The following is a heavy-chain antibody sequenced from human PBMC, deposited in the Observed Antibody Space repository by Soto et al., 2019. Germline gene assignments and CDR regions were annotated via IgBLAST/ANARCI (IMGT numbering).Heavy chain of an antibody. CDR1: GFTFSSYA. Sequence: GGSLRLSCAASGFTFSSYAMHWVRQAPGKGLEYVSAISSNGGSTYYANSVKGRFTISRDNSKNTLYLQMGSLRAEDMAVYYCARDRGSIAAAGEEYYFDYWGQGTLVTVSS. J-gene: IGHJ4*02. D-gene: IGHD6-13*01. V-gene: IGHV3-64*01. CDR3: ARDRGSIAAAGEEYYFDY. CDR2: ISSNGGST.